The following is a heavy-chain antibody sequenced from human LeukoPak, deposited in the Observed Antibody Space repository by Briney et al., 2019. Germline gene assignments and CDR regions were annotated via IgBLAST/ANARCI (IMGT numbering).Heavy chain of an antibody. CDR1: GYTFTSYY. Sequence: ASVKVSCKASGYTFTSYYMHWVRQAPGQGLEWMGWINPNSGGTNYAQKFQGRVTMTRDTSISTAYMELSRLRSDDTAVYYCARGFLGYCSGGSCYANWFDPWGQGTLVTVSS. CDR3: ARGFLGYCSGGSCYANWFDP. D-gene: IGHD2-15*01. CDR2: INPNSGGT. V-gene: IGHV1-2*02. J-gene: IGHJ5*02.